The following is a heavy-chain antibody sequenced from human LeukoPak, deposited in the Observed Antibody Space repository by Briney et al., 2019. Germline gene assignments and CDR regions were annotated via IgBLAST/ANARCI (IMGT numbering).Heavy chain of an antibody. CDR2: MNPNSGNT. D-gene: IGHD2-2*01. CDR3: ARRYCSSTSCYLAFDY. J-gene: IGHJ4*02. V-gene: IGHV1-8*01. CDR1: GYTFTSYD. Sequence: ASVKVSCKASGYTFTSYDINWVRQATGQGLEWMGWMNPNSGNTGYAQKFQGRVTMTRNTSISTAYMELSSLRSEDTAVYYCARRYCSSTSCYLAFDYWGQGTLVTVSS.